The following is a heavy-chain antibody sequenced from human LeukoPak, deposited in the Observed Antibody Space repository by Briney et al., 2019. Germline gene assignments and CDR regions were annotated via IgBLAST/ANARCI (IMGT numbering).Heavy chain of an antibody. CDR1: GYTFTSYY. CDR2: INPSGGST. CDR3: ARDMGYCSSTSCSPAEYFQH. J-gene: IGHJ1*01. D-gene: IGHD2-2*01. V-gene: IGHV1-46*01. Sequence: ASVKVSCKASGYTFTSYYMHWVRQAPGQGLEWMGVINPSGGSTSYAQKFQGTVTMTRDTSTSTVYMELSSLRSDDTAVYYCARDMGYCSSTSCSPAEYFQHWGQGTLVTVSS.